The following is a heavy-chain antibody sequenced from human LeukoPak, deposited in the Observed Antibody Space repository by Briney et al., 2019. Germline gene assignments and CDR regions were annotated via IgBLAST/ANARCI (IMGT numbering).Heavy chain of an antibody. CDR3: ARPPDSGDYGAAFDW. Sequence: SQTLSLTCTVSGGSISSGSYYWSWIRQPAGKGLEWIGRIYTSGSTNYNPSLKSRVTISVDTSKNQFSLKLSSVTAADTAVYYCARPPDSGDYGAAFDWWGQGTLVTVSS. CDR1: GGSISSGSYY. J-gene: IGHJ4*02. V-gene: IGHV4-61*02. D-gene: IGHD4-17*01. CDR2: IYTSGST.